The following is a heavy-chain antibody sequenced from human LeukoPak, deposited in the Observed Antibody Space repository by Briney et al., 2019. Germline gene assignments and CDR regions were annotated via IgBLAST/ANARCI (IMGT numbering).Heavy chain of an antibody. CDR1: GDSVSSNSAA. CDR3: ARGAPRYSRGHYYYVDV. V-gene: IGHV6-1*01. J-gene: IGHJ6*03. Sequence: SQTLSLTCAISGDSVSSNSAAWNWIRQSPSRGLEWLGRTYYRSKWYNDYAVSVKSRITINPDTSKNQFSLQLNSATPEDTAVYYCARGAPRYSRGHYYYVDVWGKGTTVTVSS. CDR2: TYYRSKWYN. D-gene: IGHD6-13*01.